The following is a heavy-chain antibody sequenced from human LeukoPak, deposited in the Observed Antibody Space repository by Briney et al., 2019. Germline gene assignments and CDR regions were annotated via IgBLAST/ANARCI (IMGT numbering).Heavy chain of an antibody. Sequence: ASVKVSCKASGYTFTSYYMHLVRQAPGQGLEWMGIINPSGGSTSYAQKFQGRVTMTRDTSTSTVYMELSSLRSEDTAVYYCARDQPYSGGWYYFDYRGQGTLVTVSS. CDR1: GYTFTSYY. CDR2: INPSGGST. CDR3: ARDQPYSGGWYYFDY. V-gene: IGHV1-46*01. J-gene: IGHJ4*02. D-gene: IGHD6-19*01.